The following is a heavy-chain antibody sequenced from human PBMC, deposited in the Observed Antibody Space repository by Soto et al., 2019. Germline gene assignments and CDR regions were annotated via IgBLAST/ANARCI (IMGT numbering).Heavy chain of an antibody. D-gene: IGHD3-16*02. V-gene: IGHV1-46*03. Sequence: ASVKVSCKASGYTFTSYYMHWVRQAPGQGLEWMGIINPSGGSTGYAQKFQGRVTMTRDTSTSTVYMELSSLRSEDTAVYYCARSYDYIWGSYRYTHADYWGQGTLVTVSS. CDR1: GYTFTSYY. CDR3: ARSYDYIWGSYRYTHADY. CDR2: INPSGGST. J-gene: IGHJ4*02.